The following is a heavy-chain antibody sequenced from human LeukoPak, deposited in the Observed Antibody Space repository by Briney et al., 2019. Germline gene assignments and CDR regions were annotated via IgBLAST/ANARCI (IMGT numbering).Heavy chain of an antibody. CDR1: GGSISSSSYY. J-gene: IGHJ4*02. CDR3: ARGRRYYYGSGSNYEWDY. CDR2: IYYSGST. D-gene: IGHD3-10*01. Sequence: SETLSLTCTVSGGSISSSSYYWGWIRQPPGKGLEWVGSIYYSGSTYYNPSLKSRVTISVDTSKNQFSLKLSSVTAADTAVYYCARGRRYYYGSGSNYEWDYWGQGTLVTVSS. V-gene: IGHV4-39*01.